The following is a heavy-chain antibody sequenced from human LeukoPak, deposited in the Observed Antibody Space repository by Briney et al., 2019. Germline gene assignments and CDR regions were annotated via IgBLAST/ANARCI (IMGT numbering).Heavy chain of an antibody. J-gene: IGHJ3*02. CDR1: GVAISRGGYA. CDR2: IYDSGST. CDR3: ACLTTADAFDI. V-gene: IGHV4-61*08. D-gene: IGHD3-22*01. Sequence: SETLSLTCAVSGVAISRGGYAWNWIRQPPGKGLEWIGYIYDSGSTNYNPSLKSRVTISVDTSKNQFSLKLSSVTAADTAVYYCACLTTADAFDIWGQGTMVTVSS.